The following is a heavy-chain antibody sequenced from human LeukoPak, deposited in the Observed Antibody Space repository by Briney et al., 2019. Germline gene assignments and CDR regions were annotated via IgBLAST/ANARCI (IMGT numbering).Heavy chain of an antibody. J-gene: IGHJ4*02. CDR3: ARAFTILELY. Sequence: SETLSLTCTVSGGSISSSSYYWGWIRQPPGKGLEWIGSIYYSGSTYYNPSLKSRVTISVDTSKNQFSLKLSSVTAADTAVYYCARAFTILELYWGQGTLVTASS. D-gene: IGHD3-9*01. CDR1: GGSISSSSYY. CDR2: IYYSGST. V-gene: IGHV4-39*01.